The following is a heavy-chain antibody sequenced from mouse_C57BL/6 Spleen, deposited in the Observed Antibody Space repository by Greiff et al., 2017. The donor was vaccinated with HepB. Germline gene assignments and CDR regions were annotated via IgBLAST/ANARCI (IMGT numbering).Heavy chain of an antibody. CDR1: GYTFTSYW. V-gene: IGHV1-64*01. CDR3: ARDSNYKGGFAY. Sequence: VQLQQPGAELVKPGASVKLSCKASGYTFTSYWMHWVKQRPGQGLEWIGMIHPNSGSTNYNEKFKSKATLTVDKSSSTAYMQLSSLTSEDSAVYYCARDSNYKGGFAYWGQGTLVTVSA. J-gene: IGHJ3*01. D-gene: IGHD2-5*01. CDR2: IHPNSGST.